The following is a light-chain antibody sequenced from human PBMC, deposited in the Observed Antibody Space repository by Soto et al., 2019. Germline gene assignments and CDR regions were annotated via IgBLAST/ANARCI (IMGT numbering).Light chain of an antibody. V-gene: IGKV4-1*01. CDR2: WAS. CDR1: QSVLYSSNNKNY. Sequence: DIVMTQSPDSLAVSLGERATINCKSSQSVLYSSNNKNYLAWYQQKPGQPPKLLIYWASTRESGVPDRFSGSRSGTDFTLTVSSLQAEDVAVYYCHQYYSVPLTFGGGTKVEIK. CDR3: HQYYSVPLT. J-gene: IGKJ4*01.